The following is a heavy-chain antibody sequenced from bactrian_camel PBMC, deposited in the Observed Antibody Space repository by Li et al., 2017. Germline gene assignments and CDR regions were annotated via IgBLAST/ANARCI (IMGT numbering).Heavy chain of an antibody. D-gene: IGHD4*01. CDR1: GDTDLGRC. J-gene: IGHJ4*01. CDR2: TSTGSAFT. V-gene: IGHV3S1*01. Sequence: HVQLVESGGGSVQAGGSLRLSCIISGDTDLGRCVGWFRQTPGVEREGVAMTSTGSAFTNYANSVKGRVTISQDNAKRTMYLHMNSLKSEDTAVYSCAPHGRSYVDYNCRAGLGQGTQVTVS.